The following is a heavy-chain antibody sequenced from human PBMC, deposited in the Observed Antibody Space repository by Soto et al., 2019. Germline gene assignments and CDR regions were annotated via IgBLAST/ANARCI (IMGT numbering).Heavy chain of an antibody. J-gene: IGHJ4*02. V-gene: IGHV4-31*03. D-gene: IGHD2-2*01. CDR2: INYRGST. CDR3: ARDAPETAPY. CDR1: GGSISNGDYY. Sequence: QVQLQESGPGLVKPSQTLSLTCTVSGGSISNGDYYWNWIRQHPEKGLEWIGYINYRGSTFYNPSLKSRIIISVEKSKNQFSLKLSSVTAADTAVDYCARDAPETAPYWGQGTLVTVSS.